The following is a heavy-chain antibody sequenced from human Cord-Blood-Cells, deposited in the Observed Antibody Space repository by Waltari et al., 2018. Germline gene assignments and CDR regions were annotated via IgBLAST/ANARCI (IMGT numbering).Heavy chain of an antibody. D-gene: IGHD3-10*01. CDR1: GFTFSSYW. Sequence: EVQLVESGGGLVQPGGSLRLSCAASGFTFSSYWMHWVRQAPGKGLVGVSRYNSDGSSTSDADSVKGRFTISRDNAKHTLYLQMNSLRAEDTAVYYCARDITMVRGDDAVDIWGQGTMVTVSS. V-gene: IGHV3-74*01. CDR2: YNSDGSST. J-gene: IGHJ3*02. CDR3: ARDITMVRGDDAVDI.